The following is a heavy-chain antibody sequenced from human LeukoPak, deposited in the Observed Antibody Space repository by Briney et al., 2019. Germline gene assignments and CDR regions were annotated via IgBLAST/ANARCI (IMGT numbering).Heavy chain of an antibody. J-gene: IGHJ6*02. D-gene: IGHD3-22*01. CDR2: IKEDGSEK. Sequence: GGSVRPSCVDSGFTFNRHWMSWVRQAPGKGLEWVGNIKEDGSEKVYVDSMEGRFTISRDNAKNSLYLQLHSLRAEDTAVYHCARDNYDSSSHGGYGMDVWGQGTTVTVSS. CDR3: ARDNYDSSSHGGYGMDV. V-gene: IGHV3-7*03. CDR1: GFTFNRHW.